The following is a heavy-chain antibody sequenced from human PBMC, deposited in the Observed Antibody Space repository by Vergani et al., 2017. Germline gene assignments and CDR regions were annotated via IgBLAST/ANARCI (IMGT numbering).Heavy chain of an antibody. CDR3: ARGDIVVVPAAIGFDY. D-gene: IGHD2-2*01. CDR1: GGSISSGDYY. CDR2: IYYSGST. Sequence: QVQLQESGPGLVKPSQTLSLTCTVSGGSISSGDYYWSWIRQPPGKGLEWIGYIYYSGSTYYNPSLKSGVTISVDTSKNQFSLKLSSVTAADTAVYYCARGDIVVVPAAIGFDYWGQGTLVTVSS. V-gene: IGHV4-30-4*01. J-gene: IGHJ4*02.